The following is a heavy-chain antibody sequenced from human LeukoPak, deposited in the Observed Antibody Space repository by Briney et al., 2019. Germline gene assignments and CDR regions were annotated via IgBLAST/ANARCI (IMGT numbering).Heavy chain of an antibody. J-gene: IGHJ5*02. CDR3: ARVVPASIKEYSSSWYIPNTGLFDP. V-gene: IGHV4-30-4*01. CDR2: IYYSGST. CDR1: GGSVSSGAYF. Sequence: SQTLSLTFTVSGGSVSSGAYFCIWIRQPPGTTLSWVGYIYYSGSTYYNPSLKSRVSISVNTSKNQFSLKLSSVTAADTAVYYCARVVPASIKEYSSSWYIPNTGLFDPWGQGTLVTVSS. D-gene: IGHD6-13*01.